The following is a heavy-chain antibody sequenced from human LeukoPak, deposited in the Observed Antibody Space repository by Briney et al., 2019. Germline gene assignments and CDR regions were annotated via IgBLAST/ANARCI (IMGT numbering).Heavy chain of an antibody. Sequence: SETLYLTCTVSGGSICKYYWSWIRQSPGEGLEWIGNIYYSGSTNYNPSLESRVTISVDTSKSEFSLKMSSVTTADTAVYYCARSDSGGYYNEYWGQGALVTVSA. D-gene: IGHD3-22*01. V-gene: IGHV4-59*01. CDR2: IYYSGST. CDR3: ARSDSGGYYNEY. J-gene: IGHJ1*01. CDR1: GGSICKYY.